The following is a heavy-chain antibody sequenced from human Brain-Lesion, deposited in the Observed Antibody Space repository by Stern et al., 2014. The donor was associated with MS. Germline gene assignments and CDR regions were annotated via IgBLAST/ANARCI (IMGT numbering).Heavy chain of an antibody. J-gene: IGHJ4*02. CDR1: GFTFTNYG. CDR2: ISYDGSDK. V-gene: IGHV3-30*18. D-gene: IGHD2-21*02. Sequence: VQLVESGGGVVQPGRSLRLSCAASGFTFTNYGMHWVRQAPGKGLEWVAVISYDGSDKYYADSVKGRFTISRDNSKNTLYLQMNSLRGEDTAMYYCANSLGTYSRCGGDCYSRGDYWGQGTLVTVFS. CDR3: ANSLGTYSRCGGDCYSRGDY.